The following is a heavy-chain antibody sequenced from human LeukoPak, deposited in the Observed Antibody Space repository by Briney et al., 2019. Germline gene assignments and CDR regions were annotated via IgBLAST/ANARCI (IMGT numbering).Heavy chain of an antibody. CDR1: GFTVSSNH. CDR2: IYSGGST. CDR3: AKNKRYSSGWYGYYYYYGMDV. V-gene: IGHV3-53*05. D-gene: IGHD6-19*01. J-gene: IGHJ6*02. Sequence: GGSLRLSCAASGFTVSSNHMSWVRQAPGKGLEWVSVIYSGGSTYYADSVKGRFTISRDNSKNTLYLQMNSLRAEDTAVYYCAKNKRYSSGWYGYYYYYGMDVWGQGTTVTVSS.